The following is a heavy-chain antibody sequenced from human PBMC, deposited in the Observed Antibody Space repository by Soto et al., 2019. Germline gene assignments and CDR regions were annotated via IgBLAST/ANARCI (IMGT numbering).Heavy chain of an antibody. Sequence: PSETLSLTCAVYGGSFSGYYWSWIRQPPGKGLEWIGEINHSGSTNYNPSLKSRVTISVDTSKNQFSLKLSSVTAADTAVYYCARGFDYYGYYFDSWGQGTPVTVSS. CDR3: ARGFDYYGYYFDS. V-gene: IGHV4-34*01. CDR2: INHSGST. D-gene: IGHD3-10*01. J-gene: IGHJ4*02. CDR1: GGSFSGYY.